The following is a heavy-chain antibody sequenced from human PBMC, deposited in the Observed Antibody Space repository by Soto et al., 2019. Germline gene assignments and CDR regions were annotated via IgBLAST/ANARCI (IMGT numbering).Heavy chain of an antibody. CDR3: ARGRVRSSWNFDY. J-gene: IGHJ4*02. CDR2: IYYSGST. D-gene: IGHD6-13*01. CDR1: GGSISSGDYY. Sequence: PSETLSLTCTVSGGSISSGDYYWSWIRQPPGKGLEWIGYIYYSGSTYYNPSLKSRVTISVGTSKNQFSLKLSSVTAADTAVYYCARGRVRSSWNFDYWGQGTLVTVSS. V-gene: IGHV4-30-4*01.